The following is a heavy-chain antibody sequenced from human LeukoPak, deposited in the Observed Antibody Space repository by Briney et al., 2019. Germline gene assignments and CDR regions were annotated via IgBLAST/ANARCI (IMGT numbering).Heavy chain of an antibody. CDR1: GGSISSSSYY. CDR2: IYYSGST. Sequence: SETLSLTCTVSGGSISSSSYYWGWIRQPPGKGLEWIGSIYYSGSTYYNPSLKSRVTISVDTSKNQFSLKLSSVTAADTAVYYCARHGRGYYYDSSGYYSFDAFDIWGQGTMVTVSS. CDR3: ARHGRGYYYDSSGYYSFDAFDI. D-gene: IGHD3-22*01. V-gene: IGHV4-39*01. J-gene: IGHJ3*02.